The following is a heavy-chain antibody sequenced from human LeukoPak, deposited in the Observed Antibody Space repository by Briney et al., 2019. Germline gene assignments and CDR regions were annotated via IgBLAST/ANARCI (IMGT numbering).Heavy chain of an antibody. J-gene: IGHJ3*02. CDR3: ARVMSGYYVVLDI. V-gene: IGHV3-74*01. Sequence: GGSLRLSCAASGLTFNNYWMHWVRQAPGKGLVWVSRIRTDGLETSYADSVKGRFTVSRDNAKNTLYLQMNNLRAEDTAVYYCARVMSGYYVVLDIWGQGTMVTVSS. CDR2: IRTDGLET. CDR1: GLTFNNYW. D-gene: IGHD3-3*01.